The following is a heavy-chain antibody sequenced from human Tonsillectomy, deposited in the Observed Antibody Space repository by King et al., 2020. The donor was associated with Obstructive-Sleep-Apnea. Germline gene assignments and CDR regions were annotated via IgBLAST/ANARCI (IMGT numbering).Heavy chain of an antibody. Sequence: VQLVESGGGVVQPGRSLRLSCVASGFTFSGYAMDWVRQAPGKGLEWVAVISYDGNTKYYADSVNGRFTISRDNSKKTLYLQMNSLRADDTAVYFCAKDPGRLSIAPAVDYYYGMDVWGHGTTVSVSS. CDR3: AKDPGRLSIAPAVDYYYGMDV. CDR2: ISYDGNTK. CDR1: GFTFSGYA. D-gene: IGHD6-13*01. J-gene: IGHJ6*02. V-gene: IGHV3-30*04.